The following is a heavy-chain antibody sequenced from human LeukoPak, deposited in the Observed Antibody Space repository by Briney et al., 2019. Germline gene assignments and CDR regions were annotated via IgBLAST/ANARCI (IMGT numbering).Heavy chain of an antibody. Sequence: GGSLRLSCAASGFTFSSYWMSWVRQAPGKGLEWVAHIKQDGSEKYYVDSVKGRFTISRDNAKNSLYLQMNFLRAEDSAVYYCARDSPERGYSYGPLDNYFDYWGQGTLVTVSS. CDR3: ARDSPERGYSYGPLDNYFDY. J-gene: IGHJ4*02. CDR1: GFTFSSYW. CDR2: IKQDGSEK. D-gene: IGHD5-18*01. V-gene: IGHV3-7*01.